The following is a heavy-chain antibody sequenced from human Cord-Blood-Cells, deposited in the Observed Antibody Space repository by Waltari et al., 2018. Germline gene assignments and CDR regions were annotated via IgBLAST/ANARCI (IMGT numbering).Heavy chain of an antibody. CDR3: ARGSIAAAGIGAFDI. D-gene: IGHD6-13*01. CDR1: GGSFSGYY. V-gene: IGHV4-34*01. J-gene: IGHJ3*02. Sequence: QVQLQQWGAGLLKPSETLSLTCAVYGGSFSGYYWSWIRQPPGKGLEWIGEINHRGSTNYNPSLKSRVTISVDTAKNQFSLKLSSVTAADTAVYYCARGSIAAAGIGAFDIWGQGTMVTVSS. CDR2: INHRGST.